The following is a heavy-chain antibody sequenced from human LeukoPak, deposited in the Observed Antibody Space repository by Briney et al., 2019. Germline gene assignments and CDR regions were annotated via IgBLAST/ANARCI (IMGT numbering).Heavy chain of an antibody. CDR2: IEPKTDGETT. V-gene: IGHV3-15*07. D-gene: IGHD2-21*01. J-gene: IGHJ4*02. CDR1: GFTFSNAY. CDR3: ITPLPYSAQ. Sequence: GGSLRLSCAASGFTFSNAYMNWVRQAPGKGLEWVGRIEPKTDGETTEYAAPVKDRFSISRDDSKSMMYLQMNSLKTEDTAVYYCITPLPYSAQGGQGTLVTVSS.